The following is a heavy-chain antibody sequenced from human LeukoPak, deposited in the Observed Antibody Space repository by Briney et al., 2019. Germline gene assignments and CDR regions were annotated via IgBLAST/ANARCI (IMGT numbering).Heavy chain of an antibody. CDR2: IEPKTDGETT. V-gene: IGHV3-15*07. D-gene: IGHD2-21*01. J-gene: IGHJ4*02. CDR1: GFTFSNAY. CDR3: ITPLPYSAQ. Sequence: GGSLRLSCAASGFTFSNAYMNWVRQAPGKGLEWVGRIEPKTDGETTEYAAPVKDRFSISRDDSKSMMYLQMNSLKTEDTAVYYCITPLPYSAQGGQGTLVTVSS.